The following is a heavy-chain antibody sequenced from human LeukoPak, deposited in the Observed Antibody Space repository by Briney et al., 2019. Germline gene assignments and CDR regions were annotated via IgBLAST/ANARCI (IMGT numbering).Heavy chain of an antibody. Sequence: PGGSLRLSCAASGFTFSNYEMNWVRQAPGKGLEWASYISSSGSTTYYADSVKGRFTISRDNAKNSLYLQMNSLRAEDTAVYYCASRPPQGSYSDYYYGMDVWGQGTTVTVSS. CDR2: ISSSGSTT. D-gene: IGHD3-10*01. CDR3: ASRPPQGSYSDYYYGMDV. V-gene: IGHV3-48*03. CDR1: GFTFSNYE. J-gene: IGHJ6*02.